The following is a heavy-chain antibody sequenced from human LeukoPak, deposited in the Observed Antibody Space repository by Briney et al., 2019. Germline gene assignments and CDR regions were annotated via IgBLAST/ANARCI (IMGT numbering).Heavy chain of an antibody. CDR2: IAWDGRNT. V-gene: IGHV3-43*01. J-gene: IGHJ1*01. CDR3: AAPPVGSGWYDALQH. Sequence: GGSLRLSCAASGFNFDDSTMHWVRQSPGRGLEWVSLIAWDGRNTHYRDSVRGRFTISRDNDKDSLYLQMNSLRVEDTAVYYCAAPPVGSGWYDALQHWGQGTLVTVSS. CDR1: GFNFDDST. D-gene: IGHD6-19*01.